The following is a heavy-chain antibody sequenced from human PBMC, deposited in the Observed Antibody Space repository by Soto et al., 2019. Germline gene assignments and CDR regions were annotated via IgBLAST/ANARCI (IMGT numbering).Heavy chain of an antibody. V-gene: IGHV3-21*01. Sequence: GGSLRHSSKGPALTFCSYRMHWVRQPPGKGLEWDSSIRSSSSYIYYADSVKGRFTISRDNAKNSLYLQMNSLRAEDTAVYYCARDAGDSSGYYYPYYYYGMDVWGQGNTVTGSS. CDR3: ARDAGDSSGYYYPYYYYGMDV. CDR2: IRSSSSYI. CDR1: ALTFCSYR. J-gene: IGHJ6*02. D-gene: IGHD3-22*01.